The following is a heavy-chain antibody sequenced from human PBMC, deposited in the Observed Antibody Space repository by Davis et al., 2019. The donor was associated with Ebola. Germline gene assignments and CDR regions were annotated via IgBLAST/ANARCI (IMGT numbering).Heavy chain of an antibody. CDR2: IIPILGIS. CDR3: ARDRYYYDSSGYYYVSGYYGMDV. D-gene: IGHD3-22*01. CDR1: GGTFSSYA. Sequence: SVPVSCQASGGTFSSYAISWVRPPPGQGLEWMGRIIPILGISNYAQKFQGRVTNTADKSTSTAYMELSSLRSEDTAVYYCARDRYYYDSSGYYYVSGYYGMDVWGQGTTVTVSS. J-gene: IGHJ6*02. V-gene: IGHV1-69*04.